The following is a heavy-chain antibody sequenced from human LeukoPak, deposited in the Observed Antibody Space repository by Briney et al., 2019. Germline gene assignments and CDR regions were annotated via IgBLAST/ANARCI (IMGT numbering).Heavy chain of an antibody. Sequence: GGSLRLSCAASGVILSDHHVDWVRQAPGKGLEWVGGTRDRARSYRTEYAASVDGRFTISRDDSKNAVYLQMNSLKTEDTAVYYCARDGGEGDNSAFDIWGQGTVVTVSS. CDR3: ARDGGEGDNSAFDI. V-gene: IGHV3-72*01. D-gene: IGHD3-16*01. CDR2: TRDRARSYRT. CDR1: GVILSDHH. J-gene: IGHJ3*02.